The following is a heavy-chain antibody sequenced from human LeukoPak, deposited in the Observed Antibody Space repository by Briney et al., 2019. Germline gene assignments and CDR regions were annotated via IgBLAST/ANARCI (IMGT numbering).Heavy chain of an antibody. V-gene: IGHV1-8*03. Sequence: GASVKVSCKASGYTFTSYDINWVRQATGQGLEWMGWMNPDSGNTGYAQKFQGRVTITRNTSISTAYMELSSLRSEDAAVYYCASRYCSGGSCYFDYWGQGTLVTVSS. CDR2: MNPDSGNT. CDR3: ASRYCSGGSCYFDY. CDR1: GYTFTSYD. J-gene: IGHJ4*02. D-gene: IGHD2-15*01.